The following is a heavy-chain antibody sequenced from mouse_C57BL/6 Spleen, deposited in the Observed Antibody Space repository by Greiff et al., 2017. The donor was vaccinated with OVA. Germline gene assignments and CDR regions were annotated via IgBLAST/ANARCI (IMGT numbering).Heavy chain of an antibody. CDR1: GYTFTSYW. Sequence: QVQLQQPGAELVKPGASVTLSCKASGYTFTSYWMHWVKQRPGQGLEWIGMIHPNSGSTNYNEKFKSKATLTVDKSSSTAYMQLSSLTSEDSAVYYCARGGYGSSPDYWGQGTTLTVSS. D-gene: IGHD1-1*01. CDR3: ARGGYGSSPDY. J-gene: IGHJ2*01. CDR2: IHPNSGST. V-gene: IGHV1-64*01.